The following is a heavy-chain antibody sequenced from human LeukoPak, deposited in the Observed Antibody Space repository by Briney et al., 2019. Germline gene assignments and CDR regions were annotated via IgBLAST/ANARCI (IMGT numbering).Heavy chain of an antibody. CDR2: INPNNGGT. J-gene: IGHJ3*02. CDR3: ARGGLIVTTIFSAFDI. Sequence: GASVKVSCKASGYTFTGYYLHWVRQAPGQGLEWMGWINPNNGGTDYAQKFQGRVTMTRDTSISTAYMELSRLRSDDTAVYYCARGGLIVTTIFSAFDIWGQGTMVTVSS. V-gene: IGHV1-2*02. CDR1: GYTFTGYY. D-gene: IGHD5-12*01.